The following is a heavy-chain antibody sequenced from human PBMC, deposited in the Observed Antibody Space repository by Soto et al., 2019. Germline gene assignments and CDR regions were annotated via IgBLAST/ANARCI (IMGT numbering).Heavy chain of an antibody. Sequence: GGSLRLSCAASGFTFSSYAMSWVRQAPGKGLEWVSAISGSGGSTYYADSVKGRFTISRDNSKNTLYLQMNSLRAEDTAVYYCAKVYAGGVIVMAGYSDYWGQGTLVTVSS. J-gene: IGHJ4*02. CDR3: AKVYAGGVIVMAGYSDY. V-gene: IGHV3-23*01. CDR1: GFTFSSYA. D-gene: IGHD3-16*02. CDR2: ISGSGGST.